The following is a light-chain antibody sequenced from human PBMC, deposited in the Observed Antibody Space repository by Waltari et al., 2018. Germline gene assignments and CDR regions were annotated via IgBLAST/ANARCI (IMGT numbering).Light chain of an antibody. J-gene: IGLJ2*01. CDR3: SSYTSISTLV. V-gene: IGLV2-14*01. CDR2: EVR. Sequence: QSALTQPASVSGSPGQSITISCTGTSSDVGDYNYVSWYQQHPGKAPKLMIYEVRNRPSGVSNRFSGSKSGNTASLTISGLQAEDEADYYCSSYTSISTLVFGGGTKLTVL. CDR1: SSDVGDYNY.